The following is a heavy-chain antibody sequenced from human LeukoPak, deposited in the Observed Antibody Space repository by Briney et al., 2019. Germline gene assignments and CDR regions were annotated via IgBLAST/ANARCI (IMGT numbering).Heavy chain of an antibody. D-gene: IGHD6-19*01. CDR3: AKGSAVAGTSCDY. CDR2: ISSSSSYI. CDR1: GFTFSSYS. V-gene: IGHV3-21*01. J-gene: IGHJ4*02. Sequence: GGSLRLSCAASGFTFSSYSMNWVRQAPGKGLEWVSSISSSSSYIYYADSVKGRFTISRDNAKNSLYLQMNSLRAEDTAVYYCAKGSAVAGTSCDYWGQGTLVTVS.